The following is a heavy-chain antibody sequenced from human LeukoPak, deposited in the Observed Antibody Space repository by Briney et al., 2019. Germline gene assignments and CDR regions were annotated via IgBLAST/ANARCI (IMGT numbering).Heavy chain of an antibody. CDR3: AKDNYYDSSGYGYLDY. CDR2: ISGSGGSS. V-gene: IGHV3-23*01. J-gene: IGHJ4*02. Sequence: GGSLRLSCAASGFPFSSCALSWVRQAPGKGLEWVSVISGSGGSSYYADSVKGRFTISRDNSKNTLYLQMNSLRAEDTAVYYCAKDNYYDSSGYGYLDYWGQGTLVTVSS. D-gene: IGHD3-22*01. CDR1: GFPFSSCA.